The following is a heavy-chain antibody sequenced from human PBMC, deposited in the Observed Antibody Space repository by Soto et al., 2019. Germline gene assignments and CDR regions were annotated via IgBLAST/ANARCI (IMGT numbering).Heavy chain of an antibody. CDR2: ISGSGGST. J-gene: IGHJ3*02. V-gene: IGHV3-23*01. Sequence: PGGSLRLSCAASGFTFSSYAMSWVRQAPGKGLEWVSAISGSGGSTYYADSVKGRFTISRDNSKNTLYLQMNSLRAEDTAVYYCAKDLVKSTWIQLWHDAFDIWGQGTMVTVSS. CDR1: GFTFSSYA. D-gene: IGHD5-18*01. CDR3: AKDLVKSTWIQLWHDAFDI.